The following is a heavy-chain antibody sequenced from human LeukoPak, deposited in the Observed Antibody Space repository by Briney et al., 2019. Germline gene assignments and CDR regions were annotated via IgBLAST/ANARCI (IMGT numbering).Heavy chain of an antibody. D-gene: IGHD6-13*01. CDR1: GGTFSSYA. Sequence: SVKVSCKASGGTFSSYAISWVRQAPGQGLEWMGGIIPIFGTANYAQKFQGRVTITAGKSTSTAYMELSSLRSEDTAVYYCASCRGSSWYEFDYWGQGTLVTVSS. J-gene: IGHJ4*02. CDR2: IIPIFGTA. CDR3: ASCRGSSWYEFDY. V-gene: IGHV1-69*06.